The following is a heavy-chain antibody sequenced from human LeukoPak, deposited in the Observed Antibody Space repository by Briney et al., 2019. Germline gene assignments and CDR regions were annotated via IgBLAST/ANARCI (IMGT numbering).Heavy chain of an antibody. V-gene: IGHV3-48*03. Sequence: GGSLRLSCAASGFTFSSYEMNWVRQAPGKGLEWVSYISSSGSTIDYADSVKGRFTISRDNAKNSLLLQMNSLRAEDTAIYYCARVGFDFPFAYWGQGTLVTVSS. CDR2: ISSSGSTI. CDR3: ARVGFDFPFAY. CDR1: GFTFSSYE. D-gene: IGHD3-9*01. J-gene: IGHJ4*02.